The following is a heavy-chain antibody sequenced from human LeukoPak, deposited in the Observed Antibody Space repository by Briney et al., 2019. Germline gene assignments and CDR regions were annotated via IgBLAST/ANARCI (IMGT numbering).Heavy chain of an antibody. V-gene: IGHV3-64D*06. D-gene: IGHD1-14*01. Sequence: GRSLRLSCSASGFPFSTLGMHWVRQAPGKGLEHVSTIGSDGDGTYYADSVKDRFIISRDNSKNAVYLQMSSLRPEDTAVYYCVSPVFINFWGQGTLVTVSS. CDR2: IGSDGDGT. CDR3: VSPVFINF. CDR1: GFPFSTLG. J-gene: IGHJ4*01.